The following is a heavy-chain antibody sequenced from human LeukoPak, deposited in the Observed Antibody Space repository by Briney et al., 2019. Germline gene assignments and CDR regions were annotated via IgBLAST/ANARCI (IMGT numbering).Heavy chain of an antibody. CDR3: ARDPFVVVPAAISYYYYGMDV. CDR2: ISAYNGNT. V-gene: IGHV1-18*04. CDR1: GYTFTSYG. J-gene: IGHJ6*04. D-gene: IGHD2-2*01. Sequence: ASVKVSCKASGYTFTSYGISWVRQAPGQGLEWMGWISAYNGNTNCAQKLQGRVTMTTDTSTSTAYMELRSLRSDDTVVYYCARDPFVVVPAAISYYYYGMDVWGKGTTVTVSS.